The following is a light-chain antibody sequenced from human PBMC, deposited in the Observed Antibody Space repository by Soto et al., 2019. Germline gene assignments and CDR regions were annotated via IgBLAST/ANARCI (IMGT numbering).Light chain of an antibody. Sequence: QSVLTQPPSVSGAPGQRVTISCTGSSSNIGAGYDVHWYQQLPGTAPKLLIYGNSNRPSGVPDRFSGSKSGTSASLAITGLQAAEEADYYCQSYDSSLSGEEVFGGGTKVTVL. CDR3: QSYDSSLSGEEV. J-gene: IGLJ2*01. CDR1: SSNIGAGYD. V-gene: IGLV1-40*01. CDR2: GNS.